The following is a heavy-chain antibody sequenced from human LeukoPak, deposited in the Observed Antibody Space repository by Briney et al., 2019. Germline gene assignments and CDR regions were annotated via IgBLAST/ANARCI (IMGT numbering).Heavy chain of an antibody. J-gene: IGHJ4*02. CDR3: ARGFYFVGRQPAYAFDF. D-gene: IGHD3-10*02. CDR1: GFSVNSNY. CDR2: LYTGGNT. Sequence: GGSLKLSCAASGFSVNSNYMTWVRQAPGKGLEWVSVLYTGGNTYYAESVQGRFSISRDNSRNTLYLQMNSLRAEDTAVYYCARGFYFVGRQPAYAFDFWGLGTLVTVSS. V-gene: IGHV3-53*01.